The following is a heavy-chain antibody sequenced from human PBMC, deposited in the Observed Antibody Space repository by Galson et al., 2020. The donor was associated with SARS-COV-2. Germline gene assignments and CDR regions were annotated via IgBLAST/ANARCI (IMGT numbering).Heavy chain of an antibody. CDR3: AHPYYYDSSGYYYVGSAFDI. V-gene: IGHV4-39*01. J-gene: IGHJ3*02. Sequence: LETLSLTCTVSGGSISSSSYYWGWIRQPPGKGLEWIGSIYYSGSTYYNPSLKSRVTISVDTSKNQFSLKLSSVTAADTAVYYCAHPYYYDSSGYYYVGSAFDIWGQGTMVTVSS. D-gene: IGHD3-22*01. CDR1: GGSISSSSYY. CDR2: IYYSGST.